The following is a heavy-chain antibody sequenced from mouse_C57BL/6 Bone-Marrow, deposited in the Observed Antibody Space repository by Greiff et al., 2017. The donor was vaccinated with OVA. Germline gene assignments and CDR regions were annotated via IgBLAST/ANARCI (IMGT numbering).Heavy chain of an antibody. CDR2: IYPGDGDT. V-gene: IGHV1-82*01. J-gene: IGHJ3*02. D-gene: IGHD2-5*01. CDR3: ARGGIVTTR. Sequence: QVQLQQSGPELVKPGASVKISCKASGYAFSSSWMNWVKQRPGKGLEWIGRIYPGDGDTNYNGKFKGKATLTADKSSSTAYMQLSSLTSEDSAVYFCARGGIVTTRWGQGTLVTVSA. CDR1: GYAFSSSW.